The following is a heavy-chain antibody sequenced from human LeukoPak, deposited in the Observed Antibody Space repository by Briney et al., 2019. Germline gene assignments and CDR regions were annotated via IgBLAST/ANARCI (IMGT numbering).Heavy chain of an antibody. J-gene: IGHJ4*02. CDR2: MYYSGST. D-gene: IGHD3-10*01. CDR3: AREMRSPRGGFDY. Sequence: SETLSLTCTVSSGSISSSSYYWGWIRQPPGMGLEWIGSMYYSGSTYYNPSLKSRVTISVDTSKSQFSLKLNSVTAADTAVYYCAREMRSPRGGFDYWDQGTLVTVYS. V-gene: IGHV4-39*07. CDR1: SGSISSSSYY.